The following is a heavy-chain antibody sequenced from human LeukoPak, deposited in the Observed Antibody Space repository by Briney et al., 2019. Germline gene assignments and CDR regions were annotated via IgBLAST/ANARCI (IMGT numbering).Heavy chain of an antibody. CDR2: LQYRGST. J-gene: IGHJ1*01. CDR1: GGSISSYY. CDR3: ASPKISMSEYFQH. D-gene: IGHD3-10*02. Sequence: PSETLSLTCTVSGGSISSYYWSWIRQPPGKGLEWIGSLQYRGSTYYNPSLKSRVTISVDTSKNQFSLKLSSVTAADTAVYYCASPKISMSEYFQHWGQGTLVIVSS. V-gene: IGHV4-59*12.